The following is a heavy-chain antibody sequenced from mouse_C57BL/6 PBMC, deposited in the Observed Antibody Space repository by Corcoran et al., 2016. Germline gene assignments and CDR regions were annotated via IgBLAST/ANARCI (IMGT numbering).Heavy chain of an antibody. D-gene: IGHD1-1*01. V-gene: IGHV9-3*01. J-gene: IGHJ4*01. CDR3: ARLDNYGGAMDY. Sequence: QIQLVQSGPELKKPGETVKISCKASGYTFTNYGMSWVKQAPGKGLKWMGWINTYSGVPTYADDFKGRFAFSLETSASTAYLQINNLKNEDTATYFCARLDNYGGAMDYWGQGTSVTVSS. CDR2: INTYSGVP. CDR1: GYTFTNYG.